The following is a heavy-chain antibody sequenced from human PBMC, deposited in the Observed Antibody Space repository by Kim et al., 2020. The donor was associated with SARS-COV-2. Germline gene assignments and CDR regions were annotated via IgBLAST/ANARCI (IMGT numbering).Heavy chain of an antibody. CDR2: REK. CDR3: ARDGDGYTD. D-gene: IGHD5-12*01. J-gene: IGHJ4*02. V-gene: IGHV3-7*01. Sequence: REKYYVDSVKGRFTISRDNAKNSLYLQMNSLRAEDTAVYYCARDGDGYTDWGQGTLVTVSS.